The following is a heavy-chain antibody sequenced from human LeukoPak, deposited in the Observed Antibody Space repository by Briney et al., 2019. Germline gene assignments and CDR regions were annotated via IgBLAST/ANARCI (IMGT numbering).Heavy chain of an antibody. V-gene: IGHV3-7*01. CDR2: INEDGSNK. Sequence: PGGSLRLSCIASGFSFSNHYMRWIRQAPGKGREGVANINEDGSNKWHLGSVKGRFTVSRDNARNSLYLQMNSLRVEDTAVYYCTRVIVAVPGYFDYFDFCGQGVLVTVSS. D-gene: IGHD6-19*01. J-gene: IGHJ4*02. CDR3: TRVIVAVPGYFDYFDF. CDR1: GFSFSNHY.